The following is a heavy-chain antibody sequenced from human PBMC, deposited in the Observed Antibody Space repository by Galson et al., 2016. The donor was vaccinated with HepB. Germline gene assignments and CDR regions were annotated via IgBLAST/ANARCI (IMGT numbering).Heavy chain of an antibody. D-gene: IGHD1-1*01. Sequence: CAISGDSVSSSNAAWSWIRQSPSRGLEWLGRTYFRSTWSSDYAASVRSRLTIQSDMSKNQFSLHLRSTTPDDTAVYYCARDTATQPEYYFDFWGHGTQVTGSS. J-gene: IGHJ4*01. CDR1: GDSVSSSNAA. CDR3: ARDTATQPEYYFDF. V-gene: IGHV6-1*01. CDR2: TYFRSTWSS.